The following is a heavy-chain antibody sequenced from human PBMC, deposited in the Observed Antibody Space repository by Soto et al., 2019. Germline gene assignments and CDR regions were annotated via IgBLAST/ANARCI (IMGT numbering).Heavy chain of an antibody. Sequence: GGSLRLSCTASGFTFGDYAMSWFRQAPGKGLEWVGFIRSKAYGGTTHYAASVKGRFTISRDDSKSIAYLQMNSLKTEDTAVYYCSTNYYDSSGYDNWFDPWGQGILVTVS. CDR1: GFTFGDYA. V-gene: IGHV3-49*03. J-gene: IGHJ5*02. CDR2: IRSKAYGGTT. CDR3: STNYYDSSGYDNWFDP. D-gene: IGHD3-22*01.